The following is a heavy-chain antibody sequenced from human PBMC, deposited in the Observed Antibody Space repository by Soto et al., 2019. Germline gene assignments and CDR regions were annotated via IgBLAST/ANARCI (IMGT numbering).Heavy chain of an antibody. CDR3: AKDAVAYNGEWDWFDL. CDR2: IGGSGSSA. J-gene: IGHJ5*02. D-gene: IGHD3-10*01. Sequence: EVQLLGSGGGLVQPWGSLSVSCAASGFTFKNFAVSWVRQAPGKGMEWVSAIGGSGSSANYADSVKGRFTVSRDDSKSTLYLQMSGLRVDDTALYYCAKDAVAYNGEWDWFDLWGQGTLVTVSS. CDR1: GFTFKNFA. V-gene: IGHV3-23*01.